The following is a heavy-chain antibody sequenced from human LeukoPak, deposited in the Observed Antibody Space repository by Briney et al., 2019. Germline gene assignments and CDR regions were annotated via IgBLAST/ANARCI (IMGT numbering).Heavy chain of an antibody. CDR3: TTFSGYSYY. V-gene: IGHV3-73*01. CDR2: IRSKANSYAT. D-gene: IGHD3-22*01. J-gene: IGHJ4*02. CDR1: GFTFSDSG. Sequence: PGGSLRLSCAASGFTFSDSGIHWVRQASGKGLEWVGRIRSKANSYATAYAASVKGRFTISRDDSKNTAYLQMNSPKTEDTAVYYCTTFSGYSYYWGQGTLVTVSS.